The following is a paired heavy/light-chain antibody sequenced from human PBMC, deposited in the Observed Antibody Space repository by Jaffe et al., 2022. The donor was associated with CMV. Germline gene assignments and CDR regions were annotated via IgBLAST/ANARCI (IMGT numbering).Light chain of an antibody. CDR1: QSVLYSSNNENY. Sequence: DIVMTQSPDSLAVSLGERATINCKSSQSVLYSSNNENYLAWYQQRPGQPPKLLIYWASARASGVPERFSGSGSGTDFTLTISSLQAEDAAVYYCQQYHNLPVTFGGGTRVEIK. V-gene: IGKV4-1*01. J-gene: IGKJ4*01. CDR3: QQYHNLPVT. CDR2: WAS.
Heavy chain of an antibody. V-gene: IGHV1-2*04. CDR2: ISPKSGGT. CDR1: GHTSSDYY. CDR3: ARGDNSSFYEYYFDD. J-gene: IGHJ4*02. D-gene: IGHD3-16*01. Sequence: QMHLVQSGPEVKKPGASVKVSCKASGHTSSDYYIHWVRQAAGRGFEWMGWISPKSGGTNYAQKFQDWVTMTWDTSISTVYMELSRLKSDDTAVYYCARGDNSSFYEYYFDDWGQGTLVTVSS.